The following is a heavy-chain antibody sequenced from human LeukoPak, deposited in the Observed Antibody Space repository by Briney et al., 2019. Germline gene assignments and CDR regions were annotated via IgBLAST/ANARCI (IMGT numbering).Heavy chain of an antibody. Sequence: GASVKVSCKASGGTLSSYVINWVRQAPGQGLEWMGWMNPNSGNTGYAQKFQGRVTMTRNTSISTAYMELSSLRSEDTAVYYCAVPGGSGSSIREDYWGQGTLVTVSS. CDR3: AVPGGSGSSIREDY. CDR2: MNPNSGNT. CDR1: GGTLSSYV. V-gene: IGHV1-8*01. J-gene: IGHJ4*02. D-gene: IGHD3-10*01.